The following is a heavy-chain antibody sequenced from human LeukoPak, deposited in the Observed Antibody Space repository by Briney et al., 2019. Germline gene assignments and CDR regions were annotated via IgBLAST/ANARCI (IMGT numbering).Heavy chain of an antibody. Sequence: SQTLSLTCALSGDTFSSNSAAWNWIRQSPSRGLEWLVRTYYRSKWYNEYAVSVKSRISINPDTSKNQFSLQLNSVTPEDTAVYYCARLSPCLQDYMDVWGKGTTVTVSS. V-gene: IGHV6-1*01. CDR1: GDTFSSNSAA. CDR3: ARLSPCLQDYMDV. J-gene: IGHJ6*03. CDR2: TYYRSKWYN.